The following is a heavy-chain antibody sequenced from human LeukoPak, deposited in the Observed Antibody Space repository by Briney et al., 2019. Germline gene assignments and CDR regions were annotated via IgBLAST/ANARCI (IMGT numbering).Heavy chain of an antibody. Sequence: PGGSLRLSCAASGFTFSSYAMSWVRQAPGKGLEWVSAISGSGGSTYYADSVKGRFTISRDNAKNSLYLQMNSLRAEDTAVYYCARDRRDGYKTFDYWGQGTLVTVSS. CDR1: GFTFSSYA. V-gene: IGHV3-23*01. CDR2: ISGSGGST. D-gene: IGHD5-24*01. J-gene: IGHJ4*02. CDR3: ARDRRDGYKTFDY.